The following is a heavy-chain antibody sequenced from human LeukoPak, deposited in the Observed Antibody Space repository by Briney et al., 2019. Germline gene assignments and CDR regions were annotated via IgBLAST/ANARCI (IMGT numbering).Heavy chain of an antibody. Sequence: GESLKISCKGSGYSFTNYWIGWVRQMPGKGLEWMGIIYPGDSDTRYSPSFQGQVTISADKSISTAYLQWSSLKASDTAMYYCARGGSSGYSSYYFDYWGQGTLVTVSS. CDR3: ARGGSSGYSSYYFDY. J-gene: IGHJ4*02. V-gene: IGHV5-51*01. CDR1: GYSFTNYW. CDR2: IYPGDSDT. D-gene: IGHD3-22*01.